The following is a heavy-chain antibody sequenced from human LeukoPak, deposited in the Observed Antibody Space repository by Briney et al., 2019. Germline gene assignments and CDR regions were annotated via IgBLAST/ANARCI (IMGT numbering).Heavy chain of an antibody. V-gene: IGHV3-21*01. CDR3: AKIYGDYVWAFDI. CDR1: GFTFSSYS. J-gene: IGHJ3*02. D-gene: IGHD4-17*01. Sequence: PGGSLRLSCAASGFTFSSYSMNWVRQAPGKGLEWVSSISGSSSYIYYADSVKGRLTISRDNAKNSLYLQMNSLRVEDTAVYYCAKIYGDYVWAFDIWGQGTVVTVSS. CDR2: ISGSSSYI.